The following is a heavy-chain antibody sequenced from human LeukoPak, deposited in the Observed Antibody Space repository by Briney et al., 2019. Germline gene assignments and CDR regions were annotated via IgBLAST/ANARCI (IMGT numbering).Heavy chain of an antibody. CDR2: FDPEDGET. Sequence: ASVKVSCKVSGYTLTELSMHWVRPAPGKGLEGMGGFDPEDGETIYAQKFQGRVTMTEDTSTDTAYMELSSLRSEDTAVYYCATVQYSSSWHWFDPWGQGTLVTVSS. V-gene: IGHV1-24*01. J-gene: IGHJ5*02. CDR3: ATVQYSSSWHWFDP. CDR1: GYTLTELS. D-gene: IGHD6-13*01.